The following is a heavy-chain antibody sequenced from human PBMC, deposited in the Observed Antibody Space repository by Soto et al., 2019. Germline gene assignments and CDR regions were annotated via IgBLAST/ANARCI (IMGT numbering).Heavy chain of an antibody. J-gene: IGHJ3*02. CDR3: AKDLGSGSYLFDAFDI. CDR2: ISYDGSNK. V-gene: IGHV3-30*18. D-gene: IGHD1-26*01. Sequence: PGGSLRLSCAASGFTFNIYAMTWVRQAPGKGLEWVAVISYDGSNKYYADSVKGRFTISRDNSKNTLYLQMNSLRAEDTAVYYCAKDLGSGSYLFDAFDIWGQGTMVTVSS. CDR1: GFTFNIYA.